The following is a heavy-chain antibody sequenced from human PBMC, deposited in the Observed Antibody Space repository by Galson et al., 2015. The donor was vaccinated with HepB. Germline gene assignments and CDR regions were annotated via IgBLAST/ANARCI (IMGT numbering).Heavy chain of an antibody. D-gene: IGHD2-15*01. J-gene: IGHJ6*02. V-gene: IGHV1-46*01. CDR2: ITPSGGGT. Sequence: SVKVSCKASGYTFTNYYMHWVRQAPGQGLDWMGAITPSGGGTSYAQKFRDRVTMTRDTSTSTVYMELSSLRSEDTAVYYCARDRVVAAPNYYSYGMDVWGQGATVTVSS. CDR3: ARDRVVAAPNYYSYGMDV. CDR1: GYTFTNYY.